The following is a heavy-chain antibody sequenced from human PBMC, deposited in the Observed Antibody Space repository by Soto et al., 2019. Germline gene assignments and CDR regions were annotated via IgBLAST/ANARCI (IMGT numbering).Heavy chain of an antibody. CDR3: ARVRGYSGYDPPAFDY. Sequence: PGGSLRLSCAASGFTFSSYELNWVRQAPGTGLEWVSYISSSGSTIYYADSVKGRFTISRDNAKNSLYLQMNSLRDEDTAVYYCARVRGYSGYDPPAFDYWGQGTLVTVSS. D-gene: IGHD5-12*01. J-gene: IGHJ4*02. CDR2: ISSSGSTI. CDR1: GFTFSSYE. V-gene: IGHV3-48*03.